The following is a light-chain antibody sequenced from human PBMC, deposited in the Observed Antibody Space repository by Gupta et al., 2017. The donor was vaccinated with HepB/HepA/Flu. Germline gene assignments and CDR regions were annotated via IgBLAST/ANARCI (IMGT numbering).Light chain of an antibody. CDR3: QQTDSPPLT. J-gene: IGKJ4*01. V-gene: IGKV1-39*01. CDR2: MAS. Sequence: DIQMTQSPSSLSASVGDRITITCRASQNLDRYLNWFQQRPGKAPKLLIYMASTLQTGVPSRISGTGSGTDFTLTISRLQPEDFATYFCQQTDSPPLTFGGGTKVEIK. CDR1: QNLDRY.